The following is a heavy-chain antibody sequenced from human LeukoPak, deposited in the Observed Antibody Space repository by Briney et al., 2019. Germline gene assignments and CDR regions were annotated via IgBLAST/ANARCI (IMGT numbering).Heavy chain of an antibody. D-gene: IGHD1-26*01. CDR3: AKLWDSGTYFYFDY. J-gene: IGHJ4*02. V-gene: IGHV3-23*01. CDR2: ISGSGGST. CDR1: GLTFSSYA. Sequence: GGSLRLSCAASGLTFSSYAMSWVRQAPGKGLEWVSTISGSGGSTYYADSVKGRFTISRDNSKNTLYLQMNSLRAEDTAAYYCAKLWDSGTYFYFDYWGQGTLVTVSS.